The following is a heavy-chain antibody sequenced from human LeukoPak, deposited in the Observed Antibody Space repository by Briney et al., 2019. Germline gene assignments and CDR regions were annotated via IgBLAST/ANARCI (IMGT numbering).Heavy chain of an antibody. J-gene: IGHJ4*01. V-gene: IGHV3-66*01. CDR3: ARAGRGGYNYDY. CDR1: GFTVSNNY. Sequence: PGGSLRLSRAASGFTVSNNYMSWVRQAPGKGLEWVSIIYSGGSTYYADSVKGRFTISRDNSKNTVYLQMNSLRPEDTAVYYCARAGRGGYNYDYWGHGTLVTVSS. D-gene: IGHD5-24*01. CDR2: IYSGGST.